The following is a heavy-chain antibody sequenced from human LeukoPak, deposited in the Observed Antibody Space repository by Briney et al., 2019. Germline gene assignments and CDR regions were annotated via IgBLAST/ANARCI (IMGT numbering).Heavy chain of an antibody. J-gene: IGHJ4*02. Sequence: GGSLRLSCAASGFTFSSHWMHWVRQAPGKGLLWVSRINSDGSSTGCADSVKGRFTISRDNAKNTLYLQMNSLRAEDTAVYYCARSGGNYGDYALYWGQGALVTVSS. CDR3: ARSGGNYGDYALY. CDR1: GFTFSSHW. CDR2: INSDGSST. V-gene: IGHV3-74*01. D-gene: IGHD4-17*01.